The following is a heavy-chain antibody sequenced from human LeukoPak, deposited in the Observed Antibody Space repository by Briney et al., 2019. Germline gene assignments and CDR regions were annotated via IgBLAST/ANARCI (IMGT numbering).Heavy chain of an antibody. CDR3: VRVGVADCGSDCLGWFDP. CDR1: GYTFTDYY. D-gene: IGHD2-21*02. Sequence: ASVKVSCKASGYTFTDYYMHWVRQAPGQGLEWLGWINPNSGGTNYAQKFQGRVTMTRDTSISTAYMELSRLRSGDTAVYYCVRVGVADCGSDCLGWFDPWGQGTLVTVSS. CDR2: INPNSGGT. V-gene: IGHV1-2*02. J-gene: IGHJ5*02.